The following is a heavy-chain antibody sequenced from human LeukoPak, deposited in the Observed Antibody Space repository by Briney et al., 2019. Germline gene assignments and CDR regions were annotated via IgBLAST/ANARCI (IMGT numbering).Heavy chain of an antibody. V-gene: IGHV4-39*01. D-gene: IGHD1-1*01. CDR3: ARRSLQANEFDP. CDR2: IYYSGST. Sequence: SETLSLTCTVSGGSISSSSYYWGWIRQPPGKGLEWIGSIYYSGSTYYNPSLKSRVTISVDTSKNQSSLKLSSVTAADTAVYHCARRSLQANEFDPWGQGTLVTVSS. CDR1: GGSISSSSYY. J-gene: IGHJ5*02.